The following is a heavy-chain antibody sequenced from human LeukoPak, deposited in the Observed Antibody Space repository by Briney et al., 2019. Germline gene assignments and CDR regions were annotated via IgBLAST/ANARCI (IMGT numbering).Heavy chain of an antibody. D-gene: IGHD4-17*01. J-gene: IGHJ3*02. V-gene: IGHV1-24*01. CDR1: GYTLTELS. CDR3: ATEGMTTVTTSDAFDI. Sequence: ASVRVSCTVSGYTLTELSMHWVRQAPGKGLEWMGGFDPEDGETIYAQKFQGRVTMTEDTSTDTAYMELSSLRSEDTAVYYCATEGMTTVTTSDAFDIWGQGTMVTVSS. CDR2: FDPEDGET.